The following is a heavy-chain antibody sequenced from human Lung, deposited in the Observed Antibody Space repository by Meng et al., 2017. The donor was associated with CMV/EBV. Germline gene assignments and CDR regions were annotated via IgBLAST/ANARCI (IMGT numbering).Heavy chain of an antibody. CDR3: AKDLRPRYNWNYDYYYGMDV. CDR2: ISWNSGSI. Sequence: GGSXRLSCAASGFTFDDYAMHWVRQAPGKGLEWVSGISWNSGSIGYADSVKGRFTISRDNAKNSLYLQMNSLRAEDTALYYCAKDLRPRYNWNYDYYYGMDVWXQGTXVTVSS. J-gene: IGHJ6*02. V-gene: IGHV3-9*01. D-gene: IGHD1-20*01. CDR1: GFTFDDYA.